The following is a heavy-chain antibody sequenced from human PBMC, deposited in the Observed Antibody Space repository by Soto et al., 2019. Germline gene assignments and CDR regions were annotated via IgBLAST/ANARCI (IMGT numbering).Heavy chain of an antibody. Sequence: ASVKVSCKASGYTFTSYGISWVRQAPGQGLEWMGWISAYNGNTNYAQKHQGRVTMTTDTSTSTAYMELRSLRSDDTAVYYCARVMGYDFWSGYSSPNDYWGQGTLVTVSS. CDR1: GYTFTSYG. CDR2: ISAYNGNT. J-gene: IGHJ4*02. CDR3: ARVMGYDFWSGYSSPNDY. V-gene: IGHV1-18*01. D-gene: IGHD3-3*01.